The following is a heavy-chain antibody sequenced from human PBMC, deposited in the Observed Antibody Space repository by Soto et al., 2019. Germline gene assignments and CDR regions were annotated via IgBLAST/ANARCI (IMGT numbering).Heavy chain of an antibody. J-gene: IGHJ4*02. D-gene: IGHD3-3*01. CDR1: GYTFTSYA. CDR3: ARDTGYDFWSGYHFDY. CDR2: ISAYNGNT. Sequence: ASVKVSCKASGYTFTSYAMHWVRQAPGQRLEWMGWISAYNGNTNYAQKLQGRVTMTTDTSTSTAYMELRSLRSDDTAVYYCARDTGYDFWSGYHFDYWGQGTLVTVSS. V-gene: IGHV1-18*01.